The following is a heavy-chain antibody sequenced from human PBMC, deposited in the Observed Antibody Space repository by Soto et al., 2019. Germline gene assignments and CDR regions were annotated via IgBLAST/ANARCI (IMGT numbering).Heavy chain of an antibody. D-gene: IGHD3-3*01. CDR3: ARTDFWSGYGDFDY. V-gene: IGHV4-39*01. CDR1: GGSISSSSYY. J-gene: IGHJ4*02. Sequence: PSETLSLTCTVSGGSISSSSYYWCGILQPPGKGLEWIGSIYYSGSTYYNPSLKSRVTISVDTSKNQFSLKLSSVTAADTAVYYCARTDFWSGYGDFDYWGQGTLVTVSS. CDR2: IYYSGST.